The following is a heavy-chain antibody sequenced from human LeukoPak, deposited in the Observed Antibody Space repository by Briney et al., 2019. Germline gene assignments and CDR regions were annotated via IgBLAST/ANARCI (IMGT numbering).Heavy chain of an antibody. CDR2: ISSSGSTI. CDR1: GFTFSDYY. D-gene: IGHD3-22*01. Sequence: GGSLRLSCAASGFTFSDYYMSWIRQAPGKGLEWVSYISSSGSTIYYADSVKGRFTISRDNAKNSLYLQMNSLRAEDTAVYYCARVGDGDYYDSSGYYYEDYWGQGTLVTVSS. CDR3: ARVGDGDYYDSSGYYYEDY. V-gene: IGHV3-11*01. J-gene: IGHJ4*02.